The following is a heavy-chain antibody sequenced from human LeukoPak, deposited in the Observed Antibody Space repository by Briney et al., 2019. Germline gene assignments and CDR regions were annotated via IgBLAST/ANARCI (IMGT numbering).Heavy chain of an antibody. CDR2: ISWDGGST. Sequence: GGSLSLSCAASGFTFDDYTMHWVRQAPGKGLEWVCLISWDGGSTYYADSVKGRFTISRDNSKNSLYLQMNSLRTEDTALYYCAKGPTYDSSSNYFDYWGQGTLVTVSS. D-gene: IGHD3-22*01. CDR1: GFTFDDYT. CDR3: AKGPTYDSSSNYFDY. J-gene: IGHJ4*02. V-gene: IGHV3-43*01.